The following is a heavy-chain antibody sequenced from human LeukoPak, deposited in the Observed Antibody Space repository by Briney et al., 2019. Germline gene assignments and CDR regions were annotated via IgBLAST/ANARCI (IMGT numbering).Heavy chain of an antibody. CDR2: INPDSGDT. CDR1: GYTFTGFY. CDR3: ARMDVGGGYNALTDV. J-gene: IGHJ6*04. Sequence: ASVMVSCKASGYTFTGFYLHWVRQAPGQGLEWMGWINPDSGDTNPAQRFQGRVTMTRDTSISTAYMELSSLRSDDTAVYYCARMDVGGGYNALTDVWGKGTTVIVSS. D-gene: IGHD5-24*01. V-gene: IGHV1-2*02.